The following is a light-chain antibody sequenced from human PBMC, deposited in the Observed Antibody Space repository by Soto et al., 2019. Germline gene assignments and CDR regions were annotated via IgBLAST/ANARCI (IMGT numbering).Light chain of an antibody. CDR1: SSDVGGYNY. V-gene: IGLV2-14*01. J-gene: IGLJ2*01. CDR2: DVS. Sequence: QSALTQPASVSGSPGQSITISCTGTSSDVGGYNYVSWYQQHPGQAPKLMISDVSNRPSGVSNRFSGSKSGNTASLTISGLQAEDEADYYCSSYTSSSPYVVFGGGTKLTVL. CDR3: SSYTSSSPYVV.